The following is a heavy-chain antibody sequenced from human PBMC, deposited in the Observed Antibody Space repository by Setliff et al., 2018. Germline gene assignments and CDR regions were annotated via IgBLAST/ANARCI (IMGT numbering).Heavy chain of an antibody. CDR1: GGSISIGGYY. J-gene: IGHJ6*03. CDR2: IYTSWST. V-gene: IGHV4-61*09. D-gene: IGHD3-3*01. Sequence: SETLSLTCTVSGGSISIGGYYWAWIRQPAGKGLEWIWQIYTSWSTNYNPSLKSPVTLSLDTSNNQFSLSLSSVTAADTAVYYCARMSGFQYMDVWGKGTTVTVSS. CDR3: ARMSGFQYMDV.